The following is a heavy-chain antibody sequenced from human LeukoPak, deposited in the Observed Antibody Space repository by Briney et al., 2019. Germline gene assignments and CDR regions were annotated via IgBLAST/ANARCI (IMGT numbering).Heavy chain of an antibody. J-gene: IGHJ4*02. CDR1: GFTFSSYA. V-gene: IGHV3-30-3*01. Sequence: PGGSQRLSCAASGFTFSSYAMHWVRQAPGKGLEWVAVISYDGSNKYYADSVKGRFTISRDNSKNTLYLQMNSLRAEDTAVYYCARDPYITMIVVDYQGGVFDYWGQGTLVTVSS. CDR3: ARDPYITMIVVDYQGGVFDY. D-gene: IGHD3-22*01. CDR2: ISYDGSNK.